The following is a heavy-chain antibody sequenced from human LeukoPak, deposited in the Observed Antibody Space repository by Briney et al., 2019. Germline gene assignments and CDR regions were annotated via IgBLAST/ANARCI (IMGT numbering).Heavy chain of an antibody. CDR2: IYYSGST. D-gene: IGHD1-26*01. Sequence: SETLSLTCTVSGGSISSYYWSWLRQPPGKGLEWIGYIYYSGSTNYNPSLKSRVTISVDTSKNQFSPKLSSVTAADTAVYYCARLRDSGSYWNYYYGMDVWGQGTTVTVSS. CDR3: ARLRDSGSYWNYYYGMDV. V-gene: IGHV4-59*01. J-gene: IGHJ6*02. CDR1: GGSISSYY.